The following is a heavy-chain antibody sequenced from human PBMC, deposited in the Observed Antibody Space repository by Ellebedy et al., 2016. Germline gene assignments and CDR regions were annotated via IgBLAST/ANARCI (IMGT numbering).Heavy chain of an antibody. Sequence: SETLSLXXTVSGGSISSGGYYWSWIRQHPGKGLEWIGYIYYSGSTNYNPSLKSRVTISVDTSKNQFSLKLSSVTAADTAVYYCARVSVLLWFGDNPGYFDLWGRGTLVTVSS. J-gene: IGHJ2*01. D-gene: IGHD3-10*01. CDR2: IYYSGST. V-gene: IGHV4-61*08. CDR3: ARVSVLLWFGDNPGYFDL. CDR1: GGSISSGGYY.